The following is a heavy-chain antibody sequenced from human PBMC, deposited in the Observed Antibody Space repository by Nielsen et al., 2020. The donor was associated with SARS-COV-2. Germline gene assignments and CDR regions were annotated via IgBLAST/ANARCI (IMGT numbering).Heavy chain of an antibody. D-gene: IGHD1-26*01. J-gene: IGHJ4*02. CDR2: INPTNGGT. CDR1: GYTFTNNY. Sequence: ASVKVSCKASGYTFTNNYMHWVRQAPGQGLEWMGLINPTNGGTTYAQKFQGRVTMTRDTSTSTVYMELSSLRSDDTAVYYCARDRSGTYRRVDYWGQGTLVTVSS. V-gene: IGHV1-46*01. CDR3: ARDRSGTYRRVDY.